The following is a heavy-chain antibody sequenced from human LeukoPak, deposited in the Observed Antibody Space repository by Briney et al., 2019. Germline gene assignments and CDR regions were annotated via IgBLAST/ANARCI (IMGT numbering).Heavy chain of an antibody. CDR1: GGSFSGYY. Sequence: SETLSLTCAVYGGSFSGYYWSWIRQPPRKGLEWIGEINHSGSTNYNPSLKSRVTISVDTSKNQFSLKLSSVTAADTAVYYCARGRPYCSSTSCYRYDYWGQGTLVTVSS. CDR2: INHSGST. D-gene: IGHD2-2*01. CDR3: ARGRPYCSSTSCYRYDY. J-gene: IGHJ4*02. V-gene: IGHV4-34*01.